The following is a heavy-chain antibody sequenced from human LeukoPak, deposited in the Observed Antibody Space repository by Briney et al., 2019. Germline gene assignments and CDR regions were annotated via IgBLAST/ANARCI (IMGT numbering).Heavy chain of an antibody. CDR3: AKDPMARITIFGVDRAPRAYFDY. CDR1: GLTFSSYA. V-gene: IGHV3-23*01. CDR2: ISGSGGST. J-gene: IGHJ4*02. D-gene: IGHD3-3*01. Sequence: GGSLRLSCAASGLTFSSYAMSWVRQAPGKGLEWVSAISGSGGSTYYADSVKGRFTISRDNSKNTLYLQMNSLRAEDTAVYYCAKDPMARITIFGVDRAPRAYFDYWGQGTLVTVSS.